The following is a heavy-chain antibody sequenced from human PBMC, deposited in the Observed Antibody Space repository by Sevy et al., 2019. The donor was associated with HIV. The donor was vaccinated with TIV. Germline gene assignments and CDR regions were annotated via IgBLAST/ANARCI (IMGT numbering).Heavy chain of an antibody. CDR2: IYYSGST. V-gene: IGHV4-39*01. CDR3: ARLVYSNYYYFDY. CDR1: GDSISSSFYY. D-gene: IGHD4-4*01. J-gene: IGHJ4*02. Sequence: SETLSLTCTVSGDSISSSFYYWGWIRPPPGKGLEWIGSIYYSGSTYYNPSLKSRVTVFVDTSKNQFSLNLSSVTAADTAIYYCARLVYSNYYYFDYWGQGTLVTVSS.